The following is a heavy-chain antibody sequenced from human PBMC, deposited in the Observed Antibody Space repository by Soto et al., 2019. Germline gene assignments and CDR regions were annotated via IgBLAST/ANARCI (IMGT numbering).Heavy chain of an antibody. CDR2: IIPMFRTP. CDR3: ARDAGRHSYDVTGYYFDY. Sequence: QVQLVQSGAEVKKPGSSVKVSCKASGGTFSNYAITWVRQAPGQGLEWMGGIIPMFRTPNYAQKFQGRVTTTADESTSTAYMELNSLTSEDTAMYYCARDAGRHSYDVTGYYFDYWGQGTLVTVSS. V-gene: IGHV1-69*12. CDR1: GGTFSNYA. J-gene: IGHJ4*02. D-gene: IGHD3-9*01.